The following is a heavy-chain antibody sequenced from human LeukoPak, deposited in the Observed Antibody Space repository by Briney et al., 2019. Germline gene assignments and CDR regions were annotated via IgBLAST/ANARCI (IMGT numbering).Heavy chain of an antibody. CDR2: INPNSGGK. CDR3: ARATRSSGWFHFDY. V-gene: IGHV1-2*02. J-gene: IGHJ4*02. CDR1: GYTFTGYY. Sequence: ASVKVSCKASGYTFTGYYMHWVRQAPGQGLEWMGWINPNSGGKNYAQKFQGRVTMTRDTSISTAYMELSRLRSDDTAVCYCARATRSSGWFHFDYWGQGTLVTVSS. D-gene: IGHD6-19*01.